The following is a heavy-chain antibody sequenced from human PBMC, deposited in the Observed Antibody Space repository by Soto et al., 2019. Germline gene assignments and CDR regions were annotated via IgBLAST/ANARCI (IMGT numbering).Heavy chain of an antibody. J-gene: IGHJ3*02. CDR2: IYYSGST. V-gene: IGHV4-39*07. D-gene: IGHD2-2*01. Sequence: SETLSLTCTVSGGSISSSSYYWGWIRQPPGKGLEWIGSIYYSGSTYHNPSLKSRVTISVDTSKNQFSLKLSSVTAADTAVYYCARDSTRRGACDIWGQGTMVTVSS. CDR1: GGSISSSSYY. CDR3: ARDSTRRGACDI.